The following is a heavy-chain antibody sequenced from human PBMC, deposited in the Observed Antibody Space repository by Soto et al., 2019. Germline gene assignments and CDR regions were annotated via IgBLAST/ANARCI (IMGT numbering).Heavy chain of an antibody. Sequence: EVQLVESGGGSVQPGGSLRLHCAASGFTFSSHWMYWVSQDPGKGLFWVSRINSEGSSRRYADSVNGRFTVSRDYAKNTLYLHMNRLRAEVTAVYYCARAATYGNGRGIDVCGHVTLVTESS. CDR2: INSEGSSR. CDR1: GFTFSSHW. D-gene: IGHD2-8*01. J-gene: IGHJ4*01. V-gene: IGHV3-74*01. CDR3: ARAATYGNGRGIDV.